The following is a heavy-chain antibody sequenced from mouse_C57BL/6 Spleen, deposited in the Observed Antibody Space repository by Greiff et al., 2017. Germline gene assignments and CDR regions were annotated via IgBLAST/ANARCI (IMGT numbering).Heavy chain of an antibody. V-gene: IGHV1-4*01. CDR1: GYTFTSYT. CDR3: ARRTVVEDWYFDV. J-gene: IGHJ1*03. CDR2: INPSSGYT. Sequence: VQLQQSGAELARPGASVKMSCKASGYTFTSYTMHWVKQRPGQGLEWIGYINPSSGYTKYNQKFKDKATLTADKSSSTAYMQLSSLTSEDSAVYYCARRTVVEDWYFDVWGTGTTVTVSS. D-gene: IGHD1-1*01.